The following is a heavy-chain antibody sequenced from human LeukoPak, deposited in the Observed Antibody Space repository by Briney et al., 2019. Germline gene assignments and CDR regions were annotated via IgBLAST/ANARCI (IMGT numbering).Heavy chain of an antibody. CDR2: FDPEDGET. CDR1: GYTLTELS. Sequence: ASVKVSCKVSGYTLTELSMHWVRQAPGKGLEWMGGFDPEDGETIYAQKFQGRVTMTEDTSTDTAYMELSSLRSEDTAVYYCATVLLWFGEIRRFDYWGQGTLVTVSS. D-gene: IGHD3-10*01. J-gene: IGHJ4*02. V-gene: IGHV1-24*01. CDR3: ATVLLWFGEIRRFDY.